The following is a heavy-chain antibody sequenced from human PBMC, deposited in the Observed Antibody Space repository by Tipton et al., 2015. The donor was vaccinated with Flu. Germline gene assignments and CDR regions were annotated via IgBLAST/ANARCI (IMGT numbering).Heavy chain of an antibody. V-gene: IGHV1-2*02. Sequence: QLVQSGAEVKKPGASVKVSCKASGYTFTGYYMHWVRQAPGQGLEWMGWINPSTGGTYYAQKFQGRVTLTKDTSISTAYLEVSRLKSDDTAVYYCARRLGAYYFDYWGQGTLVPVSS. CDR2: INPSTGGT. CDR1: GYTFTGYY. J-gene: IGHJ4*02. CDR3: ARRLGAYYFDY. D-gene: IGHD4-11*01.